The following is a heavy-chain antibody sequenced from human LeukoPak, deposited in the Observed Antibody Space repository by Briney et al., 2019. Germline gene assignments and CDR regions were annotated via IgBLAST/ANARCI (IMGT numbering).Heavy chain of an antibody. Sequence: SGGSLRLSCAASGFTFSSYAMSWVRQAPGKGLEWVSAISGSGGSTYYADSVKGRFTISRDNSKNTLYLQMNSLRAEDTAVYYCAKGDDYVWGSYPYYFDYWGQGTLVTVSS. CDR1: GFTFSSYA. CDR3: AKGDDYVWGSYPYYFDY. V-gene: IGHV3-23*01. CDR2: ISGSGGST. J-gene: IGHJ4*02. D-gene: IGHD3-16*01.